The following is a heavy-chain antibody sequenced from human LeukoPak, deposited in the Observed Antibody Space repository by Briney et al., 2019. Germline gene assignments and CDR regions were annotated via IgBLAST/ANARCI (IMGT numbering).Heavy chain of an antibody. CDR3: ARAPSSYNWFDP. CDR2: INSDGSST. J-gene: IGHJ5*02. CDR1: GFTFSSYW. D-gene: IGHD3-16*02. Sequence: PGGSLRLSCAASGFTFSSYWMHWVRQAPGKGLVWVSRINSDGSSTSYADSVKGRFTISRDNAKNTLYLQMNSLRAEDTAVYYCARAPSSYNWFDPWGQGTLVTVSS. V-gene: IGHV3-74*01.